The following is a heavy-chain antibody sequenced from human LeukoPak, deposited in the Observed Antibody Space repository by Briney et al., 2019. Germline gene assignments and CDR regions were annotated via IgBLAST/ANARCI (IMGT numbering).Heavy chain of an antibody. J-gene: IGHJ4*02. CDR1: GGTFSSYA. V-gene: IGHV1-2*02. CDR2: INPGGGGT. D-gene: IGHD1-26*01. CDR3: ARSSYSGSYLFFY. Sequence: ASVKVSCKASGGTFSSYAISWVRQAPGQGLEWMGWINPGGGGTNYAQKFQGRVTMTRDTSISTAYMELSSLRSDDTAVYYCARSSYSGSYLFFYWGQGTLVTVSS.